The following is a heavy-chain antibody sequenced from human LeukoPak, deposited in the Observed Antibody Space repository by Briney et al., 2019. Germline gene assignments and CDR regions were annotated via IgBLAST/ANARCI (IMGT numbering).Heavy chain of an antibody. V-gene: IGHV1-18*01. CDR1: GYTFTSYG. Sequence: ASVKVSCKASGYTFTSYGISWVRQAPGQGLEWMGWISAYNGNTNYAQKLQGRVTMTTDTSTSTAYMELRSLRSDDTAVYYCAREWGMRWQQLVHWFDPWGQGTLVTVSS. CDR2: ISAYNGNT. J-gene: IGHJ5*02. CDR3: AREWGMRWQQLVHWFDP. D-gene: IGHD6-13*01.